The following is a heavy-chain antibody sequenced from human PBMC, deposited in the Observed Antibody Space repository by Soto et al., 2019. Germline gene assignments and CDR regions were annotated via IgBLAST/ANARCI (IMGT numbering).Heavy chain of an antibody. D-gene: IGHD2-15*01. CDR3: ARENGRIDY. J-gene: IGHJ4*02. CDR2: ITSSGTYT. V-gene: IGHV3-11*05. CDR1: GFTFSDYY. Sequence: QVQLVESGGGLVKPGGFQRLSCSASGFTFSDYYMSWVRQAPGKGLEWVSYITSSGTYTNYANSVRGRFTISRDNAKNSLYLQMNSLRADDTAVYYCARENGRIDYWGQGTLVTVSS.